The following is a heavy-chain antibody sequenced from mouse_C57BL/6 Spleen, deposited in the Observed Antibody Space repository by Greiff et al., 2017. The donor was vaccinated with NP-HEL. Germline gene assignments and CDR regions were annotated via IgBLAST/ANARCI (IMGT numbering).Heavy chain of an antibody. CDR1: GFSLTSYG. D-gene: IGHD3-2*02. J-gene: IGHJ4*01. Sequence: VKLMESGPGLVQPSQSLSITCTVSGFSLTSYGVHWVRQSPGKGLEWLGVIWSGGSTDYNAAFISRLSISKDNSKSQVFFKMNRLQADDTAIYYCARGGSSGRYAMDYWGQGTSVTVSS. V-gene: IGHV2-2*01. CDR2: IWSGGST. CDR3: ARGGSSGRYAMDY.